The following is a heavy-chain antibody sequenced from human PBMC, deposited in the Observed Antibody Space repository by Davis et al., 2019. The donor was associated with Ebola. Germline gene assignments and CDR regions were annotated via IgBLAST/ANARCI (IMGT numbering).Heavy chain of an antibody. D-gene: IGHD6-19*01. J-gene: IGHJ4*02. CDR2: INHSGST. V-gene: IGHV4-34*01. CDR3: ARPGSSGWYDFDY. CDR1: GGSFSGYY. Sequence: SETLSLTCAVYGGSFSGYYWSWIRQPPGKGLEWIGEINHSGSTNYNPSLKSRVTISVDTSKNQFSLKLSSVTAADTAVYYCARPGSSGWYDFDYWGQGTLVTVSS.